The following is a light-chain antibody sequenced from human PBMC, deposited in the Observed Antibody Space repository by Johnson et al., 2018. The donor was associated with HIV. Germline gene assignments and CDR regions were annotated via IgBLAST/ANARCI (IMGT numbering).Light chain of an antibody. CDR1: TSNVGNNF. Sequence: QSVLTQPPSVSAAPGQEVIISCSGSTSNVGNNFVSWYQQFPGRAPKLLIYENNKRPSGIPDRFSGSKSGTSALLGITGLQTGDGADYYCGTWDGSLSAGAVFRTGPKVPVL. CDR3: GTWDGSLSAGAV. J-gene: IGLJ1*01. CDR2: ENN. V-gene: IGLV1-51*02.